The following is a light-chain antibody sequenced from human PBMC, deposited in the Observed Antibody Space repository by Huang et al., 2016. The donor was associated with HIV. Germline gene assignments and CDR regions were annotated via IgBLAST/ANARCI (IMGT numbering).Light chain of an antibody. V-gene: IGKV3-20*01. CDR3: QQYGTSPPSLT. CDR1: QSVSGTY. Sequence: EIVLTQSPGTLSLSPGGRATLSCRASQSVSGTYLAWYQQKPGQAPRLLLYGTSIRATGIPDRFSGSGSATDFTLTISGLEPEDFALYYCQQYGTSPPSLTFGGGTKVEIK. CDR2: GTS. J-gene: IGKJ4*01.